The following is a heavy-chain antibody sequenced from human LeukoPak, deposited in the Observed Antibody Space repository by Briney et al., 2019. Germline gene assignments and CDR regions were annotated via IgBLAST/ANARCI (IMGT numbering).Heavy chain of an antibody. Sequence: QSGGSLRLSCAASGFIFRNYGMNWVRQAPGKGLEWVSGIYTNGNTRYADSVRGRFTISRDNSKKTLYLEMNNLRSEDTAMYYCARGIAGGFDYWGQGTLVTVSS. CDR1: GFIFRNYG. CDR2: IYTNGNT. J-gene: IGHJ4*02. CDR3: ARGIAGGFDY. V-gene: IGHV3-23*05. D-gene: IGHD6-13*01.